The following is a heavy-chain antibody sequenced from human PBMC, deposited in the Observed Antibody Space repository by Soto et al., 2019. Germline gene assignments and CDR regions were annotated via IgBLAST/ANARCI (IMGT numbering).Heavy chain of an antibody. Sequence: PSETLSLTCAVYGGSFSGYYWSWIRQPPGKGLEWIGEINHSGSTNYNPSLKSRVTISVDTSKNQFSLKLSSVTAADTAVYYCGRGRKNLQFYYDMDVWGKGTTVTVSS. CDR1: GGSFSGYY. CDR3: GRGRKNLQFYYDMDV. J-gene: IGHJ6*03. V-gene: IGHV4-34*01. D-gene: IGHD4-4*01. CDR2: INHSGST.